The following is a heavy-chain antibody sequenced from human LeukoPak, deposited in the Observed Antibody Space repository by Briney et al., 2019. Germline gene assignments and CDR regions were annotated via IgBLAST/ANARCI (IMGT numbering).Heavy chain of an antibody. CDR2: IYYSGST. V-gene: IGHV4-61*01. D-gene: IGHD4-17*01. Sequence: SETLSLTCTVSGGSVSSGSYYWSWIRQPPGKGLEWLGYIYYSGSTNYNPSLKSRVTISVDTSKNQFSLKLSSVTAADTAVYYCARDRVSGNYGDYGHDYWGQGTLVTVSS. CDR1: GGSVSSGSYY. J-gene: IGHJ4*02. CDR3: ARDRVSGNYGDYGHDY.